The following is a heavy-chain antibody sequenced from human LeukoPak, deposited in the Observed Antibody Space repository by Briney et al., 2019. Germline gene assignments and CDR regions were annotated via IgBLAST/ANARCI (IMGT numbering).Heavy chain of an antibody. CDR1: GFTFSSYA. J-gene: IGHJ4*02. CDR2: ITSNSNGRVT. D-gene: IGHD3-3*01. CDR3: ARSVVEWLSAYYFDY. V-gene: IGHV3-64*01. Sequence: GASLRLSCAASGFTFSSYAMHLGRQAPGKGLEYVSGITSNSNGRVTSYTNSVKGRFTISRDNSKNTLYLQKGSLRAEDTAEYYFARSVVEWLSAYYFDYWGQGTLVTVSS.